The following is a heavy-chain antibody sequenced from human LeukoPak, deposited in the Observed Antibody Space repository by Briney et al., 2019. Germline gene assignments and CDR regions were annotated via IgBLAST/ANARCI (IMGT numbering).Heavy chain of an antibody. V-gene: IGHV3-23*01. D-gene: IGHD3-22*01. CDR2: ISGSGSTI. J-gene: IGHJ4*02. Sequence: GGSLRLSCAASGFTFSSYAMSWVRQAPGKGLEWVSAISGSGSTIYYADSVKGRFTISRDNAKNSLYLQMNSLRAEDTAVYYCARDPYYDSSGYPGYWGQGTLVTVSS. CDR1: GFTFSSYA. CDR3: ARDPYYDSSGYPGY.